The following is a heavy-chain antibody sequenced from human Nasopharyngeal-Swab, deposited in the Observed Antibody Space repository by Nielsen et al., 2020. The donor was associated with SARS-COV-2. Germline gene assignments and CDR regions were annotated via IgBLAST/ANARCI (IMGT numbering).Heavy chain of an antibody. CDR2: VSGSGGTT. V-gene: IGHV3-23*01. Sequence: WIRQPPGKRLEWVSGVSGSGGTTKYADSVKGRFTISRDNSKNKLYLQMHSLRVEDTAVYYCAKDRYCSGGACYFSGFDYWGLGTLVTVSS. J-gene: IGHJ4*02. CDR3: AKDRYCSGGACYFSGFDY. D-gene: IGHD2-15*01.